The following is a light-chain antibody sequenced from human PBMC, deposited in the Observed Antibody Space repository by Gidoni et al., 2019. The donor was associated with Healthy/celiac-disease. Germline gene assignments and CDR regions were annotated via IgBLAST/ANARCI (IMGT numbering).Light chain of an antibody. CDR1: QSISSW. J-gene: IGKJ1*01. Sequence: IQMTQSPSTLSASVGDRVTINCRASQSISSWLAWYQQKPGKAPKLLSYKASSLESGVPSRFSGSGSGTEFTLTISSLQPDDFATYYCQQYNSMGTFGQGAKVEI. CDR3: QQYNSMGT. CDR2: KAS. V-gene: IGKV1-5*03.